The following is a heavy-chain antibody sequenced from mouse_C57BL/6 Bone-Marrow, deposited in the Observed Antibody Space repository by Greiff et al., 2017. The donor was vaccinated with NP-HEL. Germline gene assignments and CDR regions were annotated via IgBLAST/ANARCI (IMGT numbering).Heavy chain of an antibody. CDR3: VRRITTGGYFDV. D-gene: IGHD1-1*01. J-gene: IGHJ1*03. CDR2: IRSKSNNYAT. CDR1: GFSFNTYA. Sequence: EVQGVESGGGLVQPKGSLKLSCAASGFSFNTYAMNWVRQAPGKGLEWVARIRSKSNNYATYYADSVKDRFTISRDDSESMLYLQMNNLKTEDTAMYYCVRRITTGGYFDVWGTGTTVTVSS. V-gene: IGHV10-1*01.